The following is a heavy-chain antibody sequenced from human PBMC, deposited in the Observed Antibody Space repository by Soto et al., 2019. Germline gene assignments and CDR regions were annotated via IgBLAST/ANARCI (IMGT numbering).Heavy chain of an antibody. CDR2: IKQDGSAR. D-gene: IGHD2-2*01. V-gene: IGHV3-7*04. CDR3: SRDSGYCRSPGCKMEAFAL. CDR1: GFTFSSYW. Sequence: EVQLVESGGGLVQPGGSLRLSCAASGFTFSSYWMSWVRQTPGKGLEWVANIKQDGSARYYVDSVKGRFTTSSDNAENSLYLQMNSLRTEDTAVYFGSRDSGYCRSPGCKMEAFALWGQGKRVTVPS. J-gene: IGHJ3*01.